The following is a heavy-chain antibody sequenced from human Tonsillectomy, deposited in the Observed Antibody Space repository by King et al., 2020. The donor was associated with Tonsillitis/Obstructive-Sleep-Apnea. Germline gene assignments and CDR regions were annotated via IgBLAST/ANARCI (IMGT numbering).Heavy chain of an antibody. D-gene: IGHD6-19*01. Sequence: VQLVESGAEVKKPGESLKISCKGSGYSFTSYWIGWVRQMPGKCLEWMGIIDPGDSDTRYSPSFQRHVTISADKSISTAYLQGGSLKASDTAMYYCARRGAVAADDAFDIWGQGTMVTVSS. J-gene: IGHJ3*02. V-gene: IGHV5-51*01. CDR1: GYSFTSYW. CDR3: ARRGAVAADDAFDI. CDR2: IDPGDSDT.